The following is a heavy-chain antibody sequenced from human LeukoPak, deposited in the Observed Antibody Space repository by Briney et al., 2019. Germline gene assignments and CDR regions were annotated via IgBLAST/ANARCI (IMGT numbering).Heavy chain of an antibody. D-gene: IGHD6-13*01. CDR3: ARDRGAGTFMYFDY. Sequence: MSSETLSLTCTVSGGSISSYYWSWIRQPPGKGLEWIGYIYYSGSTNYNPSLKSRVTISVDTSKNQFSLKLSSVTAADTAVYYCARDRGAGTFMYFDYWGQGTLVTVSS. J-gene: IGHJ4*02. CDR1: GGSISSYY. CDR2: IYYSGST. V-gene: IGHV4-59*01.